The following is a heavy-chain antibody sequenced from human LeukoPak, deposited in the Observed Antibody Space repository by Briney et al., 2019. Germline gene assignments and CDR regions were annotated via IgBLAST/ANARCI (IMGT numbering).Heavy chain of an antibody. V-gene: IGHV3-7*03. D-gene: IGHD6-19*01. J-gene: IGHJ4*02. CDR2: IKQDGSEK. Sequence: GGSLRLSCAASGFTFSSYWMSWVRQAPGKGLEWVANIKQDGSEKYYVDSVKGRFTISRDNAKNSLYLQVNSLRAEDTAVYYCARPVLGQWLVYNYWGQGTLVTVSS. CDR1: GFTFSSYW. CDR3: ARPVLGQWLVYNY.